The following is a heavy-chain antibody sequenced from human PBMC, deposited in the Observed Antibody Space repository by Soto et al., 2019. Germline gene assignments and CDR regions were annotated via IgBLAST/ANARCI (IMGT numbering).Heavy chain of an antibody. CDR3: AGSFKYGSGTFDALDV. Sequence: QVLLVQSGTEVKKPGSSVKVSCQASGGTSSDYALTWVRQAPGQGLEWMGGIIPIFGTANYAQRFQGRVSITADESSSTAYMDLRSLKSEDTAVYYCAGSFKYGSGTFDALDVWGHGTMVMVSS. V-gene: IGHV1-69*01. CDR1: GGTSSDYA. D-gene: IGHD3-10*01. J-gene: IGHJ3*01. CDR2: IIPIFGTA.